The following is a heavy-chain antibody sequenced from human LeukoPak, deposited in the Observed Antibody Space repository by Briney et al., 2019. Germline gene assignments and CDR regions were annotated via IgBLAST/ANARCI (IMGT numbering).Heavy chain of an antibody. J-gene: IGHJ4*02. V-gene: IGHV3-7*01. D-gene: IGHD6-19*01. CDR2: RKEDGSIQ. CDR1: GLTFSSYW. Sequence: PGGSLRLSCVASGLTFSSYWMTWVRQAPGKGLEWLANRKEDGSIQYYLDSVRGRFTISRDNAKTSVYLQLNSLRADDTAVYYCARDVWTGVAVSDYWGQGTLVTVSS. CDR3: ARDVWTGVAVSDY.